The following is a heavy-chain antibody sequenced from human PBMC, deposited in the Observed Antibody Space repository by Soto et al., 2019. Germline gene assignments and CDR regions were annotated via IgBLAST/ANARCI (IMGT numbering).Heavy chain of an antibody. CDR1: GGSVSSYY. CDR3: ARRSHSGAYYGLDV. D-gene: IGHD1-26*01. Sequence: SETLSLTCTVSGGSVSSYYWSWIRQSPGKGLEYIGYISYSGSTNYNSSLQSRVTISVDTSKNQFSLKLTSVTAADTAVYYCARRSHSGAYYGLDVWGQGTTVTVSS. CDR2: ISYSGST. J-gene: IGHJ6*02. V-gene: IGHV4-59*02.